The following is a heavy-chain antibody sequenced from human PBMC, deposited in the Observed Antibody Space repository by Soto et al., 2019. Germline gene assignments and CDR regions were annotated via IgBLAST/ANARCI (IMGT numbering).Heavy chain of an antibody. CDR1: GGTFSSYA. V-gene: IGHV1-69*01. J-gene: IGHJ6*02. CDR3: ASGCLAPYYYYGMAV. CDR2: IIPIFGTA. Sequence: QVQLVQSGAEVKKPGSSVKVSCKASGGTFSSYAISWVRLAPGQGLKWLGGIIPIFGTANYAQKFQGRVTITADESTRTAYLALSTLRSEDTAVYYCASGCLAPYYYYGMAVWGQGPTVTVSS.